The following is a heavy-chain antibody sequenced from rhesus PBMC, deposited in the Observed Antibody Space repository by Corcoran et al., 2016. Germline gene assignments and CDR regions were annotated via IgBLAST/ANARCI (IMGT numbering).Heavy chain of an antibody. V-gene: IGHV3-110*02. J-gene: IGHJ4*01. CDR2: ISSGSGSTT. CDR1: GFTFSDHY. CDR3: ARHSAAADFDY. Sequence: EVQLVESGGGLVQPGGSLRLSCAASGFTFSDHYMDWVRQGPGKGLEWVASISSGSGSTTWYPDSVKGRFTISRDNAKNTVYLQMNSLRAEDTAVYYCARHSAAADFDYWGQGVLVTVSS. D-gene: IGHD6-31*01.